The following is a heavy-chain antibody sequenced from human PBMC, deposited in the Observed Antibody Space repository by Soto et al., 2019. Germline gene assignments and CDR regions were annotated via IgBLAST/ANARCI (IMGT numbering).Heavy chain of an antibody. D-gene: IGHD3-22*01. Sequence: ASVKVSCKASGYTFSGYYMHCVRQAPGQGLEWMGWINPKSGGTKYAQKFQGRVTMTRDTSISTAYMELSSLRYDDTAVYYCARTYYYDSSGYYCIGYWGQGTQVTVSS. J-gene: IGHJ4*02. CDR2: INPKSGGT. V-gene: IGHV1-2*02. CDR3: ARTYYYDSSGYYCIGY. CDR1: GYTFSGYY.